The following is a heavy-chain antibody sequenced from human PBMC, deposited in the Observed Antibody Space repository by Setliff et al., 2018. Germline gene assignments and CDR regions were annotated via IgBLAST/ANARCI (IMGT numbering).Heavy chain of an antibody. CDR2: IIPIFGTT. V-gene: IGHV1-69*05. CDR3: ARESVVVKSAINYYYYMDV. Sequence: GASVKVSCKASGGAFSNYGITWVRQAPGQGLEWMGGIIPIFGTTTYAQKFLGRVTITTDESSSTGYMELSSLRSEDTAVYFCARESVVVKSAINYYYYMDVWGKGTTVTVSS. CDR1: GGAFSNYG. D-gene: IGHD2-15*01. J-gene: IGHJ6*03.